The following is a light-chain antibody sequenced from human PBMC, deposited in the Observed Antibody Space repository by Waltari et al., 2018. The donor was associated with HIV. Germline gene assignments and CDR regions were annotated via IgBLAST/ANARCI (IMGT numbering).Light chain of an antibody. Sequence: ITMTQSPSSLSASVGDRVTITCRASQSLSSYLNWYQQKPGKAPKLLIYAASSLQSGVPSRFNGSGSGTDFTLTISSLQPEDFATYYCQQSYGTPRTFGQGTKVEIK. CDR3: QQSYGTPRT. V-gene: IGKV1-39*01. CDR2: AAS. J-gene: IGKJ1*01. CDR1: QSLSSY.